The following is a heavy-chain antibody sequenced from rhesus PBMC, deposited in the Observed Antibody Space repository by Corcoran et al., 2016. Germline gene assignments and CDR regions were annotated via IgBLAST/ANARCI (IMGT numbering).Heavy chain of an antibody. V-gene: IGHV4-173*01. CDR1: GGSISSNY. CDR3: ARDRYYNIWTGFDAFDF. Sequence: QLQLQESGPGLVKPSETLSLTCAVSGGSISSNYWRWIRQPPGKGLEWIGRISGSGGGTDYNPSRKSRVTISTDTSKNQFSLNLSSVTAADTAVYYCARDRYYNIWTGFDAFDFWGQGLRVTVS. J-gene: IGHJ3*01. CDR2: ISGSGGGT. D-gene: IGHD3-3*01.